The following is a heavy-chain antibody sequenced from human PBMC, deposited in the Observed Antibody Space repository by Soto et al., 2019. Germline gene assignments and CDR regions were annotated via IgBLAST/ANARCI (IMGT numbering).Heavy chain of an antibody. CDR1: GFTFSNYG. V-gene: IGHV3-30*18. J-gene: IGHJ4*02. CDR3: AKHGSGSYWHY. Sequence: QVQLVESGVGVVQPGRSLRLSCAASGFTFSNYGMHWVRQAPGKGLEWVAVISYDGSNKYYADSVKGRFTISRDNSNATLFLQMNSLRAEDTAVYYCAKHGSGSYWHYWGEGTLVTVSS. CDR2: ISYDGSNK. D-gene: IGHD3-10*01.